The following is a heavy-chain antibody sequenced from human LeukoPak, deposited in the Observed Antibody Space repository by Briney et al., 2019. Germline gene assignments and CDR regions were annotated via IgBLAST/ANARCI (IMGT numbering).Heavy chain of an antibody. D-gene: IGHD4-17*01. CDR1: GGFINSGGYY. CDR2: INHSGST. J-gene: IGHJ4*02. CDR3: ARGGTLRSVRKRYYFDY. Sequence: PSETLSLTCTVSGGFINSGGYYWSWIRQPPGKGLEWIGEINHSGSTNYNPSLKSRVTISVDTSKNQFSLKLSSVTAADTAVYYCARGGTLRSVRKRYYFDYWGQGTLVTVSS. V-gene: IGHV4-34*01.